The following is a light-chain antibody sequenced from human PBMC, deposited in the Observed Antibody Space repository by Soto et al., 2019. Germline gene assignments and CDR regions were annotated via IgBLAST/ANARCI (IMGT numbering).Light chain of an antibody. J-gene: IGKJ5*01. CDR2: GAS. CDR3: QQRGDWPPIT. V-gene: IGKV3D-20*02. CDR1: QSVSSNY. Sequence: EIVLTQSPGTLSLSPGERATLSCRASQSVSSNYLAWYQQKPGQAPRLLIYGASYRATGIPDRFSGSGSGTDFTLTISSLEPEDFAVYYCQQRGDWPPITFGQGTRLEIK.